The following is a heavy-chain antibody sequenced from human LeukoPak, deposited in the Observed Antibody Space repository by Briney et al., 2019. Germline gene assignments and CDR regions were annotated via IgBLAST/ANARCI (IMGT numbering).Heavy chain of an antibody. J-gene: IGHJ6*03. V-gene: IGHV1-69*05. CDR1: VGTFTSYA. CDR3: AVGYYYYMDV. Sequence: ASVKVSCKASVGTFTSYAISWVRQAPGQGLEWMGRIIPIFGTANYAQKFQGRVTITTDESTSTAYMELSSLRSEDTAVYYCAVGYYYYMDVWGKGTTVTVSS. D-gene: IGHD1-26*01. CDR2: IIPIFGTA.